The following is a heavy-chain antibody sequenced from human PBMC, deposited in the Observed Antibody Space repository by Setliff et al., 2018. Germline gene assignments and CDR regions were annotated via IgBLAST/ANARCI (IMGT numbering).Heavy chain of an antibody. V-gene: IGHV4-39*01. Sequence: PSETLSLTCTVSDDSFTSSRYYWGWIRQAPGSGLEWIGSISYSGTPYYNASVESRVTISIDTSRNQFSLELRSVTVADTATYYCVRPGGTTVVARNFDYWGSGILVTVSS. D-gene: IGHD2-15*01. J-gene: IGHJ4*01. CDR2: ISYSGTP. CDR3: VRPGGTTVVARNFDY. CDR1: DDSFTSSRYY.